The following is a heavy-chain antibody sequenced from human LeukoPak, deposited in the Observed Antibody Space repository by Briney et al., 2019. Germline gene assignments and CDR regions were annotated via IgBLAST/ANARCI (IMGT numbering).Heavy chain of an antibody. Sequence: SETLSLTCTVSGGSISSSSYYWGWIRQPPGKGLEWIGSIYYSGSTYYNPSLKSRVTISVDTSKNQFSLKLSSVTAADTAVYYCARQYYYDSSGVDPWGQGTLVTVSS. V-gene: IGHV4-39*01. D-gene: IGHD3-22*01. J-gene: IGHJ5*02. CDR3: ARQYYYDSSGVDP. CDR1: GGSISSSSYY. CDR2: IYYSGST.